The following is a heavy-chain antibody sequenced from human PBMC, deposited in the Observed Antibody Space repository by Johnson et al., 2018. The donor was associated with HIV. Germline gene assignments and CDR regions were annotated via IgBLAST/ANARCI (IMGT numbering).Heavy chain of an antibody. CDR1: GFTVSSSY. CDR3: ASGKIPYYYDGTGYRWATAFDI. V-gene: IGHV3-66*01. CDR2: IYSGGNT. Sequence: VQLVESGGGLVQPGGSLRLSCAASGFTVSSSYMSWVRQAPGKGLEWVAVIYSGGNTYYADSVRGRFTISRDNSKNTLYLQMNSRRADDTAVYYCASGKIPYYYDGTGYRWATAFDIWGQGTMVTVSS. D-gene: IGHD3-22*01. J-gene: IGHJ3*02.